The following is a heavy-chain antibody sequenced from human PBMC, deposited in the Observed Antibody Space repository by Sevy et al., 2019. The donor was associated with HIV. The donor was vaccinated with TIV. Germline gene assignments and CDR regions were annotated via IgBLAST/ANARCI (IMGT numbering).Heavy chain of an antibody. J-gene: IGHJ6*02. V-gene: IGHV3-30*02. D-gene: IGHD2-2*01. Sequence: GGSLRLSCAASGFTFNYYGMYWVRQAPGKGLEWVSFIRYDGSNKDYADSVKGRFTISRDNSKNTVYLQMNSLRGEDTAVYHCAKDRVVIVPAAPGLGYYHGMDVWGQGTTVTVSS. CDR2: IRYDGSNK. CDR1: GFTFNYYG. CDR3: AKDRVVIVPAAPGLGYYHGMDV.